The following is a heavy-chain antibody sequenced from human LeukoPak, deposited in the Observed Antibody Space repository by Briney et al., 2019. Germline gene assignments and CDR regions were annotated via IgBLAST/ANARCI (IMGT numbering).Heavy chain of an antibody. CDR1: GFTFSSYS. D-gene: IGHD3-9*01. J-gene: IGHJ4*02. Sequence: GGSLRLSCAASGFTFSSYSMNWVRRAPGKGLEWVSSISSSSSYIYYADSVKGRFTISRDNAKNSLYLQMNSLRAEDTAVYYCASSPNYDILTGYPRDYWGQGTLVTVSS. CDR2: ISSSSSYI. CDR3: ASSPNYDILTGYPRDY. V-gene: IGHV3-21*01.